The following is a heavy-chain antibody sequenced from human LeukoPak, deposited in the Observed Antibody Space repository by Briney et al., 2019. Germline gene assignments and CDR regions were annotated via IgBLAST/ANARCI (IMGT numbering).Heavy chain of an antibody. J-gene: IGHJ6*03. CDR3: ARVLTNSYSNYFGYYYYMDV. D-gene: IGHD4-11*01. CDR2: IYHSGST. Sequence: SETLSLTCTVSGYSISSGYYWGWIRQPPGKGLEWIGSIYHSGSTYYNPSLKSRVTISVDTSKNQFSLKLSSVTAADTAVYYCARVLTNSYSNYFGYYYYMDVWGKGTTVTVSS. V-gene: IGHV4-38-2*02. CDR1: GYSISSGYY.